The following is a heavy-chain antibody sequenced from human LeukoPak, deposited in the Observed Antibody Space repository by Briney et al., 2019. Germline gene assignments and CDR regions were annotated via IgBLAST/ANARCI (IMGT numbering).Heavy chain of an antibody. D-gene: IGHD5-24*01. CDR1: GFTSSSYW. CDR3: ARIRGDGSTFEY. Sequence: GGSLRLSCAASGFTSSSYWMSWVRQAPGKGLEWVANIQQGGSAKYYMDSVKGRFTISRDDAKSSLYLQMNSLRAEDTAVYFCARIRGDGSTFEYWGQGTLVTVSS. CDR2: IQQGGSAK. J-gene: IGHJ4*02. V-gene: IGHV3-7*01.